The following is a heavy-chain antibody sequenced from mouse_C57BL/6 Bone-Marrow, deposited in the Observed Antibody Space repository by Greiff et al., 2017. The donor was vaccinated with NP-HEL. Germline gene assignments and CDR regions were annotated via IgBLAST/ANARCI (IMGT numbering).Heavy chain of an antibody. Sequence: VQLEESGAELVRPGTSVKMSCKASGYTFTNYWIGWVKQRPGHGLEWIGDIYPGGGGTNYNEKFKGKATLTADKSSSTAYMQFSSLTSEDSAIYYLARCRNYIAMYCWGQGTSVTVST. CDR1: GYTFTNYW. D-gene: IGHD2-1*01. CDR3: ARCRNYIAMYC. CDR2: IYPGGGGT. V-gene: IGHV1-63*01. J-gene: IGHJ4*01.